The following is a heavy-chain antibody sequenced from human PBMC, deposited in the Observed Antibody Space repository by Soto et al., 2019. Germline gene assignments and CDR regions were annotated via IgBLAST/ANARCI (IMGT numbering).Heavy chain of an antibody. J-gene: IGHJ6*02. V-gene: IGHV3-11*06. D-gene: IGHD6-13*01. CDR3: ARVLAAANTKYYYGMDV. Sequence: GGSLRLSCAASGFTFSDYYMSWIRQAPGKGLEWVSYISSSSSYTNYADSVKGRFTISRDNAKNSLYLQMNSLRAEDTAVYYCARVLAAANTKYYYGMDVWGQGTTVTVSS. CDR2: ISSSSSYT. CDR1: GFTFSDYY.